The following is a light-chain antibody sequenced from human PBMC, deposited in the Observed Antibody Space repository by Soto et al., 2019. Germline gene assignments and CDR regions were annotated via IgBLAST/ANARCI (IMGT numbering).Light chain of an antibody. CDR1: QSVSSY. Sequence: EIVLTPSPATLSLSPGERAPLSCRASQSVSSYLAWYQQKPGQAPRLLIYGASSRATGIPDRFSGSGSGTDFTLTISRLEPEECAVYDCQQYGSSPLTVGGGTKVDIK. V-gene: IGKV3-20*01. CDR2: GAS. CDR3: QQYGSSPLT. J-gene: IGKJ4*01.